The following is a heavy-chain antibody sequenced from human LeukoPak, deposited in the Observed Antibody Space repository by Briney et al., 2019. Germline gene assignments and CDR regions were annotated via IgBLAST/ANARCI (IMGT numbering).Heavy chain of an antibody. CDR2: IGGFNGNT. D-gene: IGHD3-22*01. Sequence: ASVKVSCKASGNTFSDYGLSWVRQAPGRGLEWMGWIGGFNGNTNYAQTLRGRVTMTTDTSTSTAYMELRSLRSDDTAVYYCARDFLSYDGTEDHFEDTFDIWGQGTMVTVSS. V-gene: IGHV1-18*01. J-gene: IGHJ3*02. CDR3: ARDFLSYDGTEDHFEDTFDI. CDR1: GNTFSDYG.